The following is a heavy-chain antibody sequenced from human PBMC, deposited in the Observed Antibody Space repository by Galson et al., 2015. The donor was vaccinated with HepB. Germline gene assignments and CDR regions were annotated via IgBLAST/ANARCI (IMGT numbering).Heavy chain of an antibody. Sequence: SLRLSCAASGFTSSSYTMNWVRQAPGKGLESVSYISSTGTTMYYADSAKGRFTISRDNAQNSLYLQMNSLRVEDTAVYYCARVYFGSGSSSAYWYFDLWGRGALVTVSS. J-gene: IGHJ2*01. V-gene: IGHV3-48*01. CDR3: ARVYFGSGSSSAYWYFDL. CDR1: GFTSSSYT. CDR2: ISSTGTTM. D-gene: IGHD3-10*01.